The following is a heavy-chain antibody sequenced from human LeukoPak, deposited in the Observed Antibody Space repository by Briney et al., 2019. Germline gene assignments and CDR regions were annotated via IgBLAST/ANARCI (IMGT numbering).Heavy chain of an antibody. J-gene: IGHJ4*02. Sequence: PGGSLRLSCAASGFTFDDYAMHWVRQAPGKGLEWVSGISWNSGSIGYADSVKGRFTIPRDNAKNSLYLQMNSLRAEDTALYYCAKDHCTNGVCEIDYWGQGTLVTVSS. V-gene: IGHV3-9*01. CDR2: ISWNSGSI. D-gene: IGHD2-8*01. CDR1: GFTFDDYA. CDR3: AKDHCTNGVCEIDY.